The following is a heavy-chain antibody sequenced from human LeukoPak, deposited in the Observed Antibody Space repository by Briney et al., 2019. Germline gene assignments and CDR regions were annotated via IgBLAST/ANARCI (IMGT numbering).Heavy chain of an antibody. D-gene: IGHD3-10*01. CDR3: TTGITMVRGVIHLIDY. J-gene: IGHJ4*02. CDR2: IKSKTDGGTT. Sequence: GGSLRLSCAASGFTFTNAWMSWVRQAPGKGLEWVGRIKSKTDGGTTDYAAPVKGRFTISRDDSKNTLYLQMNSLKTEDTAVYYCTTGITMVRGVIHLIDYWGQGTLVTVSS. V-gene: IGHV3-15*01. CDR1: GFTFTNAW.